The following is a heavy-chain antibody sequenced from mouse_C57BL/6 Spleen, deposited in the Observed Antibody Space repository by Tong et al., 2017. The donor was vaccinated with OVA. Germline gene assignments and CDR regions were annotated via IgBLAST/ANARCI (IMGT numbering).Heavy chain of an antibody. V-gene: IGHV1-18*01. J-gene: IGHJ3*01. CDR3: ARSMVTTWFAY. CDR1: GYTFTDYN. D-gene: IGHD2-1*01. CDR2: INPNNGGT. Sequence: EVQLQESGPELVKPGASVKIPCKASGYTFTDYNMDWVKQSHGKSLEWIGDINPNNGGTIYNQKFKGKATLTVDKSSSTAYMELRSLTSEDSAVYYCARSMVTTWFAYWGQGTLVTVSA.